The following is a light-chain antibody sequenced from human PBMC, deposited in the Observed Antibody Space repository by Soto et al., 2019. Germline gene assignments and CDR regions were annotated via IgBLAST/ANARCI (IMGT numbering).Light chain of an antibody. Sequence: QSALTQPASVSDSPGQSITISCTGTSSDIGGSDHVSWYRQYPGEAPKLIIYDVANRPSGVSHRFSGSKSGNTASLIISGLQREDEADYYCVSFTTSRSDVFGTGTKVTVL. CDR2: DVA. CDR1: SSDIGGSDH. J-gene: IGLJ1*01. CDR3: VSFTTSRSDV. V-gene: IGLV2-14*03.